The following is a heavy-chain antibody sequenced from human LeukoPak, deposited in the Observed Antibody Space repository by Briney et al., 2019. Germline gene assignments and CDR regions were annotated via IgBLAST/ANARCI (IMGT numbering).Heavy chain of an antibody. CDR2: IYTSGST. CDR1: GGSISSGSYY. Sequence: SETLSLTCAVSGGSISSGSYYWSWIRQPPGKGLEWIGGIYTSGSTNYNPSLKSRVTISVDTSKNQFSLKLSSVTAADTAVYYCGRDPITMVRGVPAFDPWGQGTLVTVSS. J-gene: IGHJ5*02. D-gene: IGHD3-10*01. CDR3: GRDPITMVRGVPAFDP. V-gene: IGHV4-61*02.